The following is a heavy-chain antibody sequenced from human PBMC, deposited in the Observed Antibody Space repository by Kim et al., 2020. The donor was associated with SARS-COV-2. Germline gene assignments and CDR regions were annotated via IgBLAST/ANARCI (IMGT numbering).Heavy chain of an antibody. CDR1: GGSFSGYY. Sequence: SETLSLTCAVYGGSFSGYYWSWIRQPPGKGLEWIGEINHSGSTNYNPSLKSRVTISVDTSKNQFSLKLSSVTAADTAVYYCARARKGLTGYYHRYFDYWGQGTLVTVSS. V-gene: IGHV4-34*01. CDR3: ARARKGLTGYYHRYFDY. D-gene: IGHD3-9*01. CDR2: INHSGST. J-gene: IGHJ4*02.